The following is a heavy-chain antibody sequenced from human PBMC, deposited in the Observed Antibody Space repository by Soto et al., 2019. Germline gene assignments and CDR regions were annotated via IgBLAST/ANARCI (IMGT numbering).Heavy chain of an antibody. V-gene: IGHV1-8*01. Sequence: ASLEVSCRSSGYSFTNNDVIWVRQAPGQGLEWMGWMNPGSGDTGYAQKFQGRVTMTRDISIATAYMELSSLRSDDTAIYYCARMETFGSLNWFDPWGQGTLVTVS. D-gene: IGHD3-16*01. CDR2: MNPGSGDT. J-gene: IGHJ5*02. CDR1: GYSFTNND. CDR3: ARMETFGSLNWFDP.